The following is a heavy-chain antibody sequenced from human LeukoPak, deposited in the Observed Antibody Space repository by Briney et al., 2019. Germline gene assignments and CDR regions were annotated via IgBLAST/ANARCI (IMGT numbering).Heavy chain of an antibody. CDR3: ARRGYTNNLGGYFGDKDDGFDL. CDR2: IIPIFGTP. Sequence: ASVKVSCKASGGTFSSYIITWVRQAPGQGLEWMGRIIPIFGTPDYAQKFQGRVTITADESTSTAYMELSRLRFEDTAVYYCARRGYTNNLGGYFGDKDDGFDLWGQGTVVTVSS. D-gene: IGHD3-9*01. V-gene: IGHV1-69*13. CDR1: GGTFSSYI. J-gene: IGHJ3*01.